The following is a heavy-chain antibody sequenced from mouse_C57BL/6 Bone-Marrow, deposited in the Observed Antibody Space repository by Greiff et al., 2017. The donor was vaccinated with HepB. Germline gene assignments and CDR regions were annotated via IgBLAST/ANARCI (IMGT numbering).Heavy chain of an antibody. CDR3: ARWPSYYGSSPFDY. Sequence: VQLQQSGAELVMPGASVKLSCKASGYTFTSYWMHWVKQRPGQGLEWIGEIDPSDSYTNYNQKFKGKSTLTVDKSSSTAYMQLSSLTSEDSAVYYCARWPSYYGSSPFDYWGQGTTLTVSS. CDR2: IDPSDSYT. CDR1: GYTFTSYW. V-gene: IGHV1-69*01. J-gene: IGHJ2*01. D-gene: IGHD1-1*01.